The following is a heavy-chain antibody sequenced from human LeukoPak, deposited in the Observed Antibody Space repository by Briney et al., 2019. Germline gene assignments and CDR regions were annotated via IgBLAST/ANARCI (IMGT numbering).Heavy chain of an antibody. J-gene: IGHJ3*02. CDR3: ARGNYYDSRNAFDT. CDR2: IYTSGRT. V-gene: IGHV4-4*07. Sequence: SETLSLTCTVSGASISSYYWSWIRQPAGKGLEWIGRIYTSGRTNYNPSLKSRVTISVDKSGNQFSLKLSSVTAADTAVYYCARGNYYDSRNAFDTWGQGTKVTVSS. CDR1: GASISSYY. D-gene: IGHD3-22*01.